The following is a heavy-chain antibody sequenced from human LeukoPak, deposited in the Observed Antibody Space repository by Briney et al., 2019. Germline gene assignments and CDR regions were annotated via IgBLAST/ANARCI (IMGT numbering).Heavy chain of an antibody. CDR1: GFTFSTYW. J-gene: IGHJ2*01. Sequence: GGSLRLSCAASGFTFSTYWMSWVRQAPGKGLEWVANIKQDGSDKYYVDSVKGRFTISRDNAKNSLYLQLNSLRAEDTAVYYCARTKTEWFLDLWGRGTLVTVSS. V-gene: IGHV3-7*01. CDR2: IKQDGSDK. CDR3: ARTKTEWFLDL. D-gene: IGHD1-1*01.